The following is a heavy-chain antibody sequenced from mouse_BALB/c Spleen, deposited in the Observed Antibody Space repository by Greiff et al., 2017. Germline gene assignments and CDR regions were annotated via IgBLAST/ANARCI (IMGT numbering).Heavy chain of an antibody. V-gene: IGHV5-4*02. CDR2: ISDGGSYT. J-gene: IGHJ3*01. D-gene: IGHD1-1*01. Sequence: EVKLQESGGGLVKPGGSLKLSCAASGFTFSDYYMYWVRQTPEKRLEWVATISDGGSYTYYPDSVKGRFTISRDNAKNNLYLQMSSLKSEDTAMYYCANFYGTSCFAYWGQGTLVTVSA. CDR1: GFTFSDYY. CDR3: ANFYGTSCFAY.